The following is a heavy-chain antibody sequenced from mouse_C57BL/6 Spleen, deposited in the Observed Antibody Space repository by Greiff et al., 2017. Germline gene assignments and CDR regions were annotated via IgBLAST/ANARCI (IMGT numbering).Heavy chain of an antibody. CDR1: GFTFSDYG. CDR3: ARPDYYGSSYYYAMDY. D-gene: IGHD1-1*01. J-gene: IGHJ4*01. CDR2: ISSGSSTI. Sequence: VQLVESGGGLAKPGGSLKLSCAASGFTFSDYGMHWVRQAPEKGLEWVAYISSGSSTIYYADTVKGRFTISRDNAKNTLILQMTSLRSEDTAMYYCARPDYYGSSYYYAMDYWGQGTSVTVSS. V-gene: IGHV5-17*01.